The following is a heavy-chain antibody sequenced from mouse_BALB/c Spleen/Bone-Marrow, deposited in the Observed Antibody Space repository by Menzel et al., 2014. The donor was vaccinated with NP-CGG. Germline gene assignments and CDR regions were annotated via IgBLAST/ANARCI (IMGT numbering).Heavy chain of an antibody. CDR3: TRGFRAWFAY. CDR1: GYTFTSYY. Sequence: VQLQESGAELVKPGASVKLSCKASGYTFTSYYMYWVKQRPGQGLEWIGGINPSNGGTNFNEKFKSKATLTVDKSSSTAYMQLSSLTSEDSAVYYCTRGFRAWFAYWGQGTLVTVSA. D-gene: IGHD3-1*01. V-gene: IGHV1S81*02. CDR2: INPSNGGT. J-gene: IGHJ3*01.